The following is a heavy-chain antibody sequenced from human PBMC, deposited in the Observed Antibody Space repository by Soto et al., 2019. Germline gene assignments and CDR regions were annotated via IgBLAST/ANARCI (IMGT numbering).Heavy chain of an antibody. CDR2: IYYTGNT. J-gene: IGHJ5*02. CDR3: VRDLGYCSGGSCYTWNWFDP. Sequence: SETLSLTCTVSGDSLRSSYHYWGWIRQSPGKGLEWIGSIYYTGNTYYNPSLKSRVSISVDMATNEISLRLRAESVADTAGYYCVRDLGYCSGGSCYTWNWFDPWGQGTLVTVSS. V-gene: IGHV4-39*02. CDR1: GDSLRSSYHY. D-gene: IGHD2-15*01.